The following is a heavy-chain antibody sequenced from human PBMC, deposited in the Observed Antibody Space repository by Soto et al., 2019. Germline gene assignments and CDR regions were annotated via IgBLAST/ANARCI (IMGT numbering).Heavy chain of an antibody. D-gene: IGHD3-22*01. CDR1: GDSVTSHY. Sequence: SSETLSLTCSFSGDSVTSHYLTWIRQSPEKGLEWIGYMHYTGFSHYNPSLKSRVTISVDRSKNQFSLQLSSVTAADTAVYYCARAYDSSGPYAFDIWGQGTMVTVSS. CDR3: ARAYDSSGPYAFDI. J-gene: IGHJ3*02. V-gene: IGHV4-59*02. CDR2: MHYTGFS.